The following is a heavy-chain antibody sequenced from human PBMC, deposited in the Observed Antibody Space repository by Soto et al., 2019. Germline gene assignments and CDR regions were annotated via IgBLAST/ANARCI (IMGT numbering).Heavy chain of an antibody. CDR2: SSGSGVST. CDR1: GFTFSSYA. D-gene: IGHD5-18*01. V-gene: IGHV3-23*01. Sequence: EVQLLEAGGGLVQPGGSLRRSCAASGFTFSSYAMSWVRQAPGKWLEWVSASSGSGVSTYYADSLTGRFTISRDNSKNTLYLQMNSLRAEDTAVYYCAKVRSYGYVGMDVWGQGTTVTVSS. CDR3: AKVRSYGYVGMDV. J-gene: IGHJ6*02.